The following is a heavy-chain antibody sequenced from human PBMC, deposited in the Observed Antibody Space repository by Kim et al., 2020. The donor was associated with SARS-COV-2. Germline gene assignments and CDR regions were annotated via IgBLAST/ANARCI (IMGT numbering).Heavy chain of an antibody. CDR2: IYYSGST. CDR3: ARDFSGYGTGKT. J-gene: IGHJ5*02. CDR1: GGSISSYY. Sequence: SETLSLTCTVSGGSISSYYWSWIRQPPGKGLEWIGYIYYSGSTNYNPSLKSRVTISVDTSKNQFSLKLSSVTAADTAVYYCARDFSGYGTGKTWGQGTLVTVSS. V-gene: IGHV4-59*13. D-gene: IGHD5-12*01.